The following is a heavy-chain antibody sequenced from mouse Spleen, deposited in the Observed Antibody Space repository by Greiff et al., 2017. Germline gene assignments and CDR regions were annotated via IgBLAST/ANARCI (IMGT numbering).Heavy chain of an antibody. J-gene: IGHJ3*01. Sequence: VQLQQSVAELVRPGASVKLSCTASGFNIKNTYMHWVKQRPEQGLEWIGWIDPENGDTEYAPKFQGKATMTADTSSNTAYLQLSSLTSEDTAVYYCNFYGNYAWFAYWGQGTLVTVSA. D-gene: IGHD2-1*01. CDR2: IDPENGDT. V-gene: IGHV14-4*02. CDR3: NFYGNYAWFAY. CDR1: GFNIKNTY.